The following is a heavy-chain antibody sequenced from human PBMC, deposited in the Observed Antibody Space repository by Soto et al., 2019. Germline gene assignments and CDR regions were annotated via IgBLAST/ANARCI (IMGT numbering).Heavy chain of an antibody. CDR2: ISAYNGNT. V-gene: IGHV1-18*01. CDR3: ARVSTIFEVVMFAFDI. CDR1: GYTFTSYG. Sequence: GASVKVSCKASGYTFTSYGMSWVRQAPGQGLEWMGWISAYNGNTNYAQKLQGRVTMTTDTSTSTAYMELRSPRSDDTAVYYCARVSTIFEVVMFAFDIWGQGTMVTVS. J-gene: IGHJ3*02. D-gene: IGHD3-3*01.